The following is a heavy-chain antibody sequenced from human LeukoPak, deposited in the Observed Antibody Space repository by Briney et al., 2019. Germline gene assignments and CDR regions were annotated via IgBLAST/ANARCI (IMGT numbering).Heavy chain of an antibody. CDR1: GGSFSSYY. CDR2: IYYSGST. V-gene: IGHV4-59*12. D-gene: IGHD3-22*01. CDR3: ARRGKVVITSFDY. J-gene: IGHJ4*02. Sequence: SETLSLTCTVSGGSFSSYYWSWIRQPPGKGLEWIGYIYYSGSTNYNPSLKSRVTISVDTSKNQFSLKLSSVTAADTAVYYCARRGKVVITSFDYWGQGTLVTVSS.